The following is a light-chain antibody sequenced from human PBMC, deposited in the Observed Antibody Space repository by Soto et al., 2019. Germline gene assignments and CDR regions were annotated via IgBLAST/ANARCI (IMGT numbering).Light chain of an antibody. CDR3: QQYGSSPIT. CDR1: RIIGHNY. Sequence: PGYRATLSCMASRIIGHNYLAWYQQKPGQAPRLLIYDATGRAAGIPDRFSGSGSETDFSLTISRLEPEDFAVYFCQQYGSSPITFGQGTRLEIK. J-gene: IGKJ5*01. CDR2: DAT. V-gene: IGKV3-20*01.